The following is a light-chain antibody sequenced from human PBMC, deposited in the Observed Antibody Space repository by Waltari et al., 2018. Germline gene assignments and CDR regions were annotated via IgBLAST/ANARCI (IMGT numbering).Light chain of an antibody. Sequence: QSVLTQPPSVSAAPGQKVTISCSGDSSNIGHNPVSCYQQLPGTAPKLLIYDNNKRPSGIPYRFSGSKSGTSATLGITGLQTGDEADYYCGTWDVSLTAAVFGGGTTVSVL. J-gene: IGLJ2*01. CDR1: SSNIGHNP. CDR2: DNN. V-gene: IGLV1-51*01. CDR3: GTWDVSLTAAV.